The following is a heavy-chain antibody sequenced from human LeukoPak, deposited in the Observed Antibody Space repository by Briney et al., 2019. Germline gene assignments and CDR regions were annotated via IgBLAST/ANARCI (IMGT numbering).Heavy chain of an antibody. CDR3: ARGISGYGFGYYYYYMDV. Sequence: PGGSLRLSCAASGFTFSDYYMNWIRQAPGKGLEGVSYISSGSTISYADSVKGRFTISRDNAKNSLYLQMNSLRDEDTAAYYCARGISGYGFGYYYYYMDVWGKGTTVTVSS. J-gene: IGHJ6*03. D-gene: IGHD5-12*01. CDR2: ISSGSTI. V-gene: IGHV3-11*01. CDR1: GFTFSDYY.